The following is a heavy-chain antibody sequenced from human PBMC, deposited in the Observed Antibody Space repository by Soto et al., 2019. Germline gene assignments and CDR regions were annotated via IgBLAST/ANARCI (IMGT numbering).Heavy chain of an antibody. CDR3: ARAWGSYRSFDY. V-gene: IGHV4-34*01. D-gene: IGHD3-16*02. Sequence: PSETLSLTCAVYGGSFSGYYWSWIRQPPGKGLEWIGEINHSGSTNYNPSLKSRVTISVDTSNNQFSLNLTSVTAADTAVYYCARAWGSYRSFDYWGQGTLVTVSS. CDR2: INHSGST. CDR1: GGSFSGYY. J-gene: IGHJ4*02.